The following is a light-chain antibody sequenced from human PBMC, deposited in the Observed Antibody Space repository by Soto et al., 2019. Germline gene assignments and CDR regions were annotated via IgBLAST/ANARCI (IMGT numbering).Light chain of an antibody. CDR1: QGISSY. Sequence: IQLTQSPSSLSASVGDRVTITCRASQGISSYLAWYQQKPGKAPKLLIYAASTLQSGVPSRFSGSGSGTDFTLTIDTLQPDDFASYYCQQTRSGITFGQGTRLEIK. J-gene: IGKJ5*01. CDR3: QQTRSGIT. V-gene: IGKV1-9*01. CDR2: AAS.